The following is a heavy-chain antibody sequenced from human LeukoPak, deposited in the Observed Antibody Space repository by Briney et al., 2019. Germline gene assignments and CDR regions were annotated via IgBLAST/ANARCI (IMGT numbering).Heavy chain of an antibody. Sequence: ASVKVSCKASGYTFTSYDINWLRQAAGRGLEWMGWMNPNSGNTGYSQKFQDRVTITINTSISTAYVELSSLRSEDTAVYYCVRERPSSGSYVFVYWGQGTLVTVSS. CDR2: MNPNSGNT. CDR1: GYTFTSYD. D-gene: IGHD3-10*01. CDR3: VRERPSSGSYVFVY. J-gene: IGHJ4*02. V-gene: IGHV1-8*01.